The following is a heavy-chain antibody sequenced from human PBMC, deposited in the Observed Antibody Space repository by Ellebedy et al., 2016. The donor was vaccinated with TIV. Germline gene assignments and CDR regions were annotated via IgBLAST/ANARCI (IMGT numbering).Heavy chain of an antibody. CDR1: GGSISSSSYY. CDR2: IYYSGST. Sequence: SETLSLTCTVSGGSISSSSYYWGWIRQPPGKGLEWIGSIYYSGSTYYNPSLKSRVTISVDTSKNQFSLKLSSVTAADTAVYYCARDRGWGRRLGREYYYGMDVWGQGTTVTVSS. CDR3: ARDRGWGRRLGREYYYGMDV. V-gene: IGHV4-39*07. D-gene: IGHD2-21*02. J-gene: IGHJ6*02.